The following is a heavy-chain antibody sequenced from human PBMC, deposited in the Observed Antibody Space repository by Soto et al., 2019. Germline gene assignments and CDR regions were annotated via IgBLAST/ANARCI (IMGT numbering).Heavy chain of an antibody. CDR3: ARDNIVRTLELLDY. D-gene: IGHD1-7*01. Sequence: SRTLSHTCAISGDSVSSNSAAWHWFRQSPSRGLEWLGRTYYRSRWYNDYSVSLKSRITINPDTSNNQFSLHLNSVTPEDTAVYYCARDNIVRTLELLDYWGQGTLVTVSS. J-gene: IGHJ4*02. CDR2: TYYRSRWYN. CDR1: GDSVSSNSAA. V-gene: IGHV6-1*01.